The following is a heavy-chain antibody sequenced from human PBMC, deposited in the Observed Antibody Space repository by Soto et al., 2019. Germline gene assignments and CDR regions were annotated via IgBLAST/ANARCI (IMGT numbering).Heavy chain of an antibody. CDR2: IIPILGIA. CDR1: GGTFSSYT. D-gene: IGHD6-13*01. CDR3: ARGYSSSWPPDY. Sequence: QVQLVQSGAEVKKPGSSVKVSCKASGGTFSSYTISWVRQAPGQGLEWMGRIIPILGIANYAQKFQGRVTITADKSTSTAYMELSSLRSEDTAMYYCARGYSSSWPPDYWGQGTLVTVSS. V-gene: IGHV1-69*02. J-gene: IGHJ4*02.